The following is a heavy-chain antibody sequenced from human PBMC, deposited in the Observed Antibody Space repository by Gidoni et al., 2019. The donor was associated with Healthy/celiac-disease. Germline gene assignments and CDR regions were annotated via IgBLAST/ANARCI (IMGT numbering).Heavy chain of an antibody. CDR2: ISGSGGST. J-gene: IGHJ5*02. D-gene: IGHD6-13*01. Sequence: EVQLLESGGGLVQPGGSLRLACEAYGFTFSSYAMSWVRQAPGKGLEWVSAISGSGGSTYYADSVKGRFTISRDNSKTTLYLQMNSLRAEDTAVYYCAKAGIAAAGGWFDPWGQGTLVTVSS. V-gene: IGHV3-23*01. CDR1: GFTFSSYA. CDR3: AKAGIAAAGGWFDP.